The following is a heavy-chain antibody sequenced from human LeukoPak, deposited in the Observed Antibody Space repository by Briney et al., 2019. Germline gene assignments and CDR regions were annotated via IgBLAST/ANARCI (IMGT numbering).Heavy chain of an antibody. V-gene: IGHV3-23*01. CDR1: GFTFSSYA. D-gene: IGHD3-22*01. J-gene: IGHJ4*02. CDR3: AKDKVSTYYYDSSGYYYFDY. Sequence: QPGGSLRLSCAASGFTFSSYAMSSVRQAPGKGLEWVSAISGSGGSTYYADSVKGRFTISRDNSKNTLYLQMNSLRAEDTAVYYCAKDKVSTYYYDSSGYYYFDYWGQGTLVTVSS. CDR2: ISGSGGST.